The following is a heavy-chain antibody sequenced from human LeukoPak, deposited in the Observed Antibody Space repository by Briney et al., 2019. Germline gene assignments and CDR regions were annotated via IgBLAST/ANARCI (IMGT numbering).Heavy chain of an antibody. CDR1: GGSISSYY. J-gene: IGHJ5*02. V-gene: IGHV4-4*07. D-gene: IGHD6-13*01. CDR2: IYTSGST. CDR3: ARGMVGYSSSWFIFGWLDP. Sequence: PSETLSLTCTVSGGSISSYYWSWIRQPAGKGLEWIGRIYTSGSTNYNSSLKSRVTMSVDTSKNQFSLKLSSVTAADTAVYYCARGMVGYSSSWFIFGWLDPWGQGTLVTVSS.